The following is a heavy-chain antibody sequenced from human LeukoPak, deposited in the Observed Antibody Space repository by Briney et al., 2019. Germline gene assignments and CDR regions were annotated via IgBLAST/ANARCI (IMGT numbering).Heavy chain of an antibody. V-gene: IGHV1-2*02. D-gene: IGHD6-6*01. CDR3: ARGAFSSSSGYKYYYMDV. Sequence: ASVTVSFKASGYTLTDYYMHWVRQAPGHELEGVGWLNPNSGGTNFAQKFQDRVTMTGDTSISTAYMELSRLKSDDTAVYYCARGAFSSSSGYKYYYMDVWGKGTTVTVSS. CDR1: GYTLTDYY. J-gene: IGHJ6*03. CDR2: LNPNSGGT.